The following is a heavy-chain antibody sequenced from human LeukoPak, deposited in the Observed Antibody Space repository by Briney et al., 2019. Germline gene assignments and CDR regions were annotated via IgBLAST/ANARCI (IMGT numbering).Heavy chain of an antibody. CDR2: INHSGST. D-gene: IGHD3-22*01. CDR3: ARGPLRYYYDNSGYYYDY. Sequence: PSETLSLTCAVYGGSFSGYYWSWIRQPPGKGLEGIGEINHSGSTNYNPSLKSRVTISVDTSKNQFSLKLSSVTAADTAVYYCARGPLRYYYDNSGYYYDYWGQGTLVTVSS. V-gene: IGHV4-34*01. CDR1: GGSFSGYY. J-gene: IGHJ4*02.